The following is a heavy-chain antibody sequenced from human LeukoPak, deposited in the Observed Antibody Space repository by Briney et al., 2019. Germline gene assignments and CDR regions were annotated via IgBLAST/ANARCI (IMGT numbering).Heavy chain of an antibody. V-gene: IGHV3-53*01. CDR2: IYSGGST. J-gene: IGHJ4*02. CDR3: ARDIV. Sequence: PGGSLRLSCAASEFTFSTYSMIWVRQAPGKGLEWVSVIYSGGSTYYADSVKGRFTISRDNSKNTLYLQMNSLRGEDTAVYYCARDIVWGQGTLVTVSS. CDR1: EFTFSTYS. D-gene: IGHD1-26*01.